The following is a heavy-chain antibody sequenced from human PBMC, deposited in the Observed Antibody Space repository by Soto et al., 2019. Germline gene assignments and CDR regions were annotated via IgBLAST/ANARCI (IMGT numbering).Heavy chain of an antibody. D-gene: IGHD2-2*01. V-gene: IGHV4-59*08. Sequence: SETLSLTCTVSGGSISSYYWSWIRQPPGKGLEWIGYIYYSGSTNYNPSLKSRVTISVDTSKNQFSLKLISVTAADTAVYYCARHEKTRVGCSSTSCQEAYYYYYYMDVWGKGTTVTVSS. CDR1: GGSISSYY. J-gene: IGHJ6*03. CDR3: ARHEKTRVGCSSTSCQEAYYYYYYMDV. CDR2: IYYSGST.